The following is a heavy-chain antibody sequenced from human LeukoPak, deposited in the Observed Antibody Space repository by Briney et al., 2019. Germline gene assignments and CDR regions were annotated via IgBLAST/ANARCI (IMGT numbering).Heavy chain of an antibody. Sequence: ASVKVSCKASGGTFSSYAISWVRQAPGQGLEWMGWISAYNGNTNYAQKLQGRVTMTTDTSTSTAYMELRSLRSDDTAVYYCARAGFGDFNWSDPWGQGTLVTVSS. J-gene: IGHJ5*02. CDR2: ISAYNGNT. V-gene: IGHV1-18*01. D-gene: IGHD4-17*01. CDR1: GGTFSSYA. CDR3: ARAGFGDFNWSDP.